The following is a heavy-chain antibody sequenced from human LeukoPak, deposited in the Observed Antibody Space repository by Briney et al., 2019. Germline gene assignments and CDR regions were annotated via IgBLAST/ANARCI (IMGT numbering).Heavy chain of an antibody. D-gene: IGHD4-17*01. CDR2: FSWNSGSI. J-gene: IGHJ4*02. V-gene: IGHV3-9*01. CDR3: AKGMDGDYGEAPFDY. CDR1: GFTFDDYA. Sequence: PGGSLRLSCAASGFTFDDYAMHRVRQAPGKGLEGVSGFSWNSGSIGYADSVKGRFTISRDNAKNSLYLQMNSLRAEDTALYYCAKGMDGDYGEAPFDYWGQGTLVTVSS.